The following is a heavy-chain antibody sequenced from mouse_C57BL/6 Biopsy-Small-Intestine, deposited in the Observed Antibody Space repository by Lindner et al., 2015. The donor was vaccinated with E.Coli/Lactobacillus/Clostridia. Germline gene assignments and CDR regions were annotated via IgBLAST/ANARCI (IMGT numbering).Heavy chain of an antibody. J-gene: IGHJ4*01. CDR2: IYPGDGDT. Sequence: VQLQESGAELVKPGASVKISCKASGNAFSSYWMNWVKQRPGKGLEWIGQIYPGDGDTNYNGKFKGKATLTADKSSSTAYMQLSSLTSEDSAVYFCARSYFYAMDSWGQGTSVTVSS. CDR3: ARSYFYAMDS. V-gene: IGHV1-80*01. CDR1: GNAFSSYW. D-gene: IGHD2-10*01.